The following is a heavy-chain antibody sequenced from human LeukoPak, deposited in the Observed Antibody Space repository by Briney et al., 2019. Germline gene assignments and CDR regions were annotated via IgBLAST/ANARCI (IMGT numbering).Heavy chain of an antibody. Sequence: SVKVSCKASGGTFSSYAIRWVRQAPGQGLEWMGGIIPIFGTANYAQKFQGRVTITTDESTSTAYMELSSLRSEDTAVYYCARRYCSSTSCYADSGYEYFDYWGQGTLVTVSS. CDR2: IIPIFGTA. CDR3: ARRYCSSTSCYADSGYEYFDY. V-gene: IGHV1-69*05. J-gene: IGHJ4*02. CDR1: GGTFSSYA. D-gene: IGHD2-2*01.